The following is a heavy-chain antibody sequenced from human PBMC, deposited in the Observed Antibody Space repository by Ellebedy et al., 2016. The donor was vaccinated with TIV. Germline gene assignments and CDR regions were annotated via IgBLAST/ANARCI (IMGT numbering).Heavy chain of an antibody. V-gene: IGHV4-59*08. J-gene: IGHJ4*02. CDR1: GGSINSYY. Sequence: MPSETLSLTCTVSGGSINSYYWSWIRQPPGKGLEWIGYLYYSGSTNYNPSLKSRVTMSVDTSKNQFSLKLSSVTAADTAVYYCARQSRGIAVAADYWGQGTLVTVSS. CDR2: LYYSGST. D-gene: IGHD6-19*01. CDR3: ARQSRGIAVAADY.